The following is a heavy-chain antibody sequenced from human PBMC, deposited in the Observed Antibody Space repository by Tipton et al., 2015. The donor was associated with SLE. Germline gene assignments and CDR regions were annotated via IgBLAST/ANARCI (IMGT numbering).Heavy chain of an antibody. D-gene: IGHD3-3*01. Sequence: TLSLTCAVYGGSFSAYYWSWIRQPPGKGLEWIGEINHSGSTNYNPSLKSRVTISVDTTKNQFSLTLSSVTAADTALYYCARPGFPFWSGYPVDDWGQGTRVSVSS. CDR2: INHSGST. CDR3: ARPGFPFWSGYPVDD. V-gene: IGHV4-34*01. J-gene: IGHJ4*02. CDR1: GGSFSAYY.